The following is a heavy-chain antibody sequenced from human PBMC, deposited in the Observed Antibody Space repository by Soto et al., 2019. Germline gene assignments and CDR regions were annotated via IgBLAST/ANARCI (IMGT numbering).Heavy chain of an antibody. CDR1: GFTFSSYE. J-gene: IGHJ4*02. V-gene: IGHV3-48*03. CDR3: ARGGRNYYDSSGVPVSMRY. CDR2: ISSSGSTI. Sequence: EVQLVESGGGLVQPGGSLRLSCAASGFTFSSYEMNWVRQAPGKGLEWVSYISSSGSTIYYADSVKGRFTISRDNAKNSLYLQMNSLRAEDTAVYYCARGGRNYYDSSGVPVSMRYWGQGTLVTVSS. D-gene: IGHD3-22*01.